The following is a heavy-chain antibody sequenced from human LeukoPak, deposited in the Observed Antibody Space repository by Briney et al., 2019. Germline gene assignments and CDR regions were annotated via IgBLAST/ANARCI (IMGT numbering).Heavy chain of an antibody. D-gene: IGHD1-26*01. CDR2: ISWNSDNI. CDR1: GFTSNDYV. Sequence: GGSLRLSCAASGFTSNDYVMHWVRQAPGKGLEWVSGISWNSDNIAYADSVKGRFTISRDNAKNSLYLQMNSLRAEDTALYYCARGGSYPEFDYWGQGTLVTVSS. J-gene: IGHJ4*02. V-gene: IGHV3-9*02. CDR3: ARGGSYPEFDY.